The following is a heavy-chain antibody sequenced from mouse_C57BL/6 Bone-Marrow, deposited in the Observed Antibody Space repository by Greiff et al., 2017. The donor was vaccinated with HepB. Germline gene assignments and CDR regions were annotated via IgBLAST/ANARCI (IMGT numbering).Heavy chain of an antibody. D-gene: IGHD2-12*01. CDR1: GYTFTSYW. CDR2: IDPSDSET. V-gene: IGHV1-52*01. CDR3: ARRGDDGFAY. J-gene: IGHJ3*01. Sequence: VQLQQPGAELVRPGTSVKLSCKASGYTFTSYWMHWVKQRPIQGLEWIGNIDPSDSETHYNQKFKDKATLTVDKSSSTAYMQLSSLTSEDSAVYYCARRGDDGFAYWGQGTLVTVSA.